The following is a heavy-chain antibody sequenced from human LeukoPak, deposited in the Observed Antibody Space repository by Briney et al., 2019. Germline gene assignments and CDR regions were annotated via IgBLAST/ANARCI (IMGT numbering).Heavy chain of an antibody. CDR2: ISAYNGNT. J-gene: IGHJ4*02. D-gene: IGHD6-13*01. V-gene: IGHV1-18*01. CDR3: ARANSSSWYYFDY. Sequence: ASVKVSCKAFGYTFISYGISWVRQAPGQGLEWMARISAYNGNTNYAQKVQGRVTMTTDTSTSTAYMELRSLRSDDTAVYYCARANSSSWYYFDYWGQGTLVTVSS. CDR1: GYTFISYG.